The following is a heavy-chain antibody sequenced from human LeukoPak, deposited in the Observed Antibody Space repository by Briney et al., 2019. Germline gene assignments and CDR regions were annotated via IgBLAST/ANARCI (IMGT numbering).Heavy chain of an antibody. J-gene: IGHJ4*02. D-gene: IGHD4-17*01. Sequence: AETLSLTCTVSGGSISSYYWSWIRQPPGKGLEWIGYIYYSGSTNYNPSLKSRVTISVDTSKNQFSLKLSSVTAADTAVYYCARSADDYGDPPFFDYWGQGTLVTVSS. V-gene: IGHV4-59*08. CDR3: ARSADDYGDPPFFDY. CDR1: GGSISSYY. CDR2: IYYSGST.